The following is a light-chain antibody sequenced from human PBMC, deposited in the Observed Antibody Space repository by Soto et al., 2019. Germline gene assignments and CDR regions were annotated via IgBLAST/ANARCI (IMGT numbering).Light chain of an antibody. CDR2: RDV. V-gene: IGLV1-47*01. Sequence: QSALTQPPSASGTPGQRVTISCSGSSSNIGSNYVYWYQQLPGTAPKLLMYRDVKRPSGVPDRFSGSKSGTSASLAISGLRSVDEADYYCASWDDSLSGSYVFGTGTKVTVL. J-gene: IGLJ1*01. CDR1: SSNIGSNY. CDR3: ASWDDSLSGSYV.